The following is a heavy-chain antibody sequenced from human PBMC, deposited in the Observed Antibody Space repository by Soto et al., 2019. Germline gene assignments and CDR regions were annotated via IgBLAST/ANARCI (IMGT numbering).Heavy chain of an antibody. CDR3: SRDRIYKDGSWGYYDGMDV. CDR1: GYTFTSYY. D-gene: IGHD1-1*01. J-gene: IGHJ6*02. V-gene: IGHV1-46*01. Sequence: GASVKVSCKASGYTFTSYYMHWVRQAAGQGLEWMGIINPSGGSTSYAQKFQGRVTMTRDTSTSTVYMELSSLRSEDTAVYYCSRDRIYKDGSWGYYDGMDVWGQGTTVTVSS. CDR2: INPSGGST.